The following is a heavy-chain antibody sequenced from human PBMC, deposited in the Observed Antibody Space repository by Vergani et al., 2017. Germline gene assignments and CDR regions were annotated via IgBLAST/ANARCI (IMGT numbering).Heavy chain of an antibody. V-gene: IGHV1-46*03. D-gene: IGHD5-12*01. CDR1: GYTFTDYY. Sequence: QVQLVQSGAEVKKPGASVKVSCKASGYTFTDYYMHWVRQAPGQGLEWMGIINPTSGSTTYAQTFQGRVSMTRDTSTSTVFMELSSLKFDDTAVYYCVRASRGYSGYDDFDYWGQGTLVSVSS. CDR2: INPTSGST. J-gene: IGHJ4*02. CDR3: VRASRGYSGYDDFDY.